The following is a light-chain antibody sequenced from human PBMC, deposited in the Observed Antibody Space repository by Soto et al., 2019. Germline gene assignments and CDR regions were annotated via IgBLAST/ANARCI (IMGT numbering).Light chain of an antibody. CDR3: GSYTSSSTPYV. J-gene: IGLJ1*01. V-gene: IGLV2-14*01. CDR2: DVS. CDR1: SSDVGGYNY. Sequence: QSALTQPASVSGSPGQSITISCTGTSSDVGGYNYVSWYQQHPGKAPKLMIYDVSNRPSGVSNRFSGSKSGNTASLTISVLQAEDEADYYCGSYTSSSTPYVFGTGTKVTVL.